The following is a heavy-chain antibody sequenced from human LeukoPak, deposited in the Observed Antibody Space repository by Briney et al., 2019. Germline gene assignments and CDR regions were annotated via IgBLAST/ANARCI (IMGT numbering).Heavy chain of an antibody. CDR2: LRPVFGPI. J-gene: IGHJ6*03. V-gene: IGHV1-69*05. Sequence: GASVKVSCKASGVTFSSYAISWVRQAPGQGLEWIGGLRPVFGPINSAQKFQDRVTLTKDDSTTTAYMELRSLRSEDTAVYYCATNPMTGYHLGDHFYFYMAVWDKGTTVTVS. CDR3: ATNPMTGYHLGDHFYFYMAV. CDR1: GVTFSSYA. D-gene: IGHD1-20*01.